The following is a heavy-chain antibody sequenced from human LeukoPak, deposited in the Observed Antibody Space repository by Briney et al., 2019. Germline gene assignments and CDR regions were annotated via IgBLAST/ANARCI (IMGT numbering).Heavy chain of an antibody. V-gene: IGHV3-21*01. CDR2: ISSSNSYI. D-gene: IGHD2-8*01. J-gene: IGHJ6*02. CDR1: GFTFSSYS. CDR3: ARAPNIVLMVYAITYGMDV. Sequence: PGGAPRLSYGASGFTFSSYSMNWVRQAPGKGLEWVSSISSSNSYIYYADSVKGRFTISRDNAKNSLYLQMNSLRAEDTAVYYCARAPNIVLMVYAITYGMDVWGQGTTVTVSS.